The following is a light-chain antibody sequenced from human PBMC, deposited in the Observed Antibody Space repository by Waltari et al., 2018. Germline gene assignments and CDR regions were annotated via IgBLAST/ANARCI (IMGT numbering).Light chain of an antibody. V-gene: IGKV3-11*01. J-gene: IGKJ4*01. CDR1: QSVSSY. Sequence: EIVLTQSPATLSLYPGDRPTLACRASQSVSSYLGWYQHKPGQAPRLLIYDASNRATGIPARFSGSGSGTDFTLTISSLEFEDFAVYYCQQRANWPLTFGGGTKVEIK. CDR3: QQRANWPLT. CDR2: DAS.